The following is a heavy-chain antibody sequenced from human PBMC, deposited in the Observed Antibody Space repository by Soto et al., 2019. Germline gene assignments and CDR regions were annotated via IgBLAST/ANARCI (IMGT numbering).Heavy chain of an antibody. CDR2: IGANGGTT. CDR1: RFTCISYA. CDR3: AKEGAPAVYYGMDV. V-gene: IGHV3-23*01. J-gene: IGHJ6*02. D-gene: IGHD2-2*01. Sequence: PGGSLRLSCTASRFTCISYAMSWVRQAPGKGLEWVSAIGANGGTTYYAVSVRGRFTISRDNPKNTLYLQMNSLRAEDTAVYYCAKEGAPAVYYGMDVWGQGTTVTVSS.